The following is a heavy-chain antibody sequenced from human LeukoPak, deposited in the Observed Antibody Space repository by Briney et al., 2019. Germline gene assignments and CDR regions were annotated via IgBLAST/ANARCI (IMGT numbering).Heavy chain of an antibody. CDR1: GGSISSYY. Sequence: PSETLSLTCTVSGGSISSYYWSWIRQPAGKGLEWIGRIYTSGSTNCNPSLKSRVTMSVDTSKNQFSLKLSSVTAADTAVYYCAREEGSWYRGYYYYYYMDVWGKGTTVTISS. J-gene: IGHJ6*03. CDR3: AREEGSWYRGYYYYYYMDV. D-gene: IGHD6-13*01. V-gene: IGHV4-4*07. CDR2: IYTSGST.